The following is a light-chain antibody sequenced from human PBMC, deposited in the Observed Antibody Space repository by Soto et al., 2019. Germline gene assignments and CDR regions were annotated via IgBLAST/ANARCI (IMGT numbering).Light chain of an antibody. Sequence: IQMTQSPSSLSASVGDRVTITCQASQDITNDLNWYQQKPGKAPKVLIYEASNLETGVPSRFSGSGSGTDFTFTISSLQPEDIATYCCQQYDNVPLTFGVGTKVEIK. J-gene: IGKJ4*01. V-gene: IGKV1-33*01. CDR1: QDITND. CDR2: EAS. CDR3: QQYDNVPLT.